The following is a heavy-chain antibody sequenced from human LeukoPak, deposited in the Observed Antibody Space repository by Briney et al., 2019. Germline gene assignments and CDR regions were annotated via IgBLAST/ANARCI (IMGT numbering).Heavy chain of an antibody. J-gene: IGHJ5*02. CDR1: GFTLNKYW. CDR2: ITGDGSDI. D-gene: IGHD4-17*01. Sequence: GGSLRLSCEASGFTLNKYWMHWVRQAPGKGLVWVSRITGDGSDIAYADSVNGRFTVSRDDAKNTLFLQMTSLRVEDTAIYYCARDAYTTTSNWLDPWGQGTLVTVSS. CDR3: ARDAYTTTSNWLDP. V-gene: IGHV3-74*01.